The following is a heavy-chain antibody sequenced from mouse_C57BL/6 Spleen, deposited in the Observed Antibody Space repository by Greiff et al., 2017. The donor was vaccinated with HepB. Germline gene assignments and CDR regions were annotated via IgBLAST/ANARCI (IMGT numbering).Heavy chain of an antibody. CDR2: ISDGGSYT. Sequence: EVKLMESGGGLVKPGGSLKLSCAASGFTFSSYAMSWVRQTPEKRLEWVATISDGGSYTYYPDNVKGRFTISRDNAKNNLYLQMSHLKSEDTAMYYCARFYDGYYGFAYWGQGTLVTVSA. J-gene: IGHJ3*01. V-gene: IGHV5-4*03. D-gene: IGHD2-3*01. CDR1: GFTFSSYA. CDR3: ARFYDGYYGFAY.